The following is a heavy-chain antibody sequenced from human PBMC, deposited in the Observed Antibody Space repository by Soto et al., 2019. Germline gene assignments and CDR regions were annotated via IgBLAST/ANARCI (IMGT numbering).Heavy chain of an antibody. V-gene: IGHV4-4*02. CDR3: ARQLERGDLPEGFEY. CDR1: GDSISSSHW. Sequence: QVQLQESGPALVEPSGTLSLTCAVSGDSISSSHWWSWVRQPPGKGLEWIGEIFHSGTTKYNPSLESRVTMSVDKSINQLSLKLSSVTAADTAVYYCARQLERGDLPEGFEYWGQGTLATVSS. J-gene: IGHJ4*02. CDR2: IFHSGTT. D-gene: IGHD1-1*01.